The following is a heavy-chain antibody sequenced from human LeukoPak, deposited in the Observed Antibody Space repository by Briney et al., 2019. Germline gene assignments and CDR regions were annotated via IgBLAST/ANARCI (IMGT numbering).Heavy chain of an antibody. CDR1: GFTFSSYS. CDR3: ARPPHFAAAAGYFDY. V-gene: IGHV3-30*03. CDR2: ISYDGSNK. J-gene: IGHJ4*02. D-gene: IGHD6-13*01. Sequence: GGSLRLSCVASGFTFSSYSMNWVRQAPGKGLEWVAVISYDGSNKYYADSVKGRFTISRDNSKNTLYLQMNSLRAEDTAVYYCARPPHFAAAAGYFDYWGQGTLVTVSS.